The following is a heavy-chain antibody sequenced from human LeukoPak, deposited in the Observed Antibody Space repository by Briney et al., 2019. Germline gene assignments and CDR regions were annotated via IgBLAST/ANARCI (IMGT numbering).Heavy chain of an antibody. Sequence: SETLSLTCTVSGGSISSGGYYWSWIRQHPGKGLEWIGYIYYSGSTYYNPSLKSRVTISVDTSKNQFSLKLSSVTAADTAVYYCARGPWAMVPGGDMDVWGQGTTVTVSS. V-gene: IGHV4-31*03. D-gene: IGHD5-18*01. CDR1: GGSISSGGYY. CDR3: ARGPWAMVPGGDMDV. J-gene: IGHJ6*02. CDR2: IYYSGST.